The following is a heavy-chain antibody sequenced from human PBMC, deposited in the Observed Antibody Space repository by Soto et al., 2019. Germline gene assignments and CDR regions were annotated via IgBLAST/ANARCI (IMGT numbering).Heavy chain of an antibody. CDR1: GGSFSGYY. V-gene: IGHV4-34*01. CDR2: INHSGST. CDR3: ARLTSSSWPPGPVFDY. D-gene: IGHD6-13*01. J-gene: IGHJ4*02. Sequence: SETLSLTCAVYGGSFSGYYWSWIRQPPGKGLEWIGEINHSGSTNYNPSLKSRVTISVDTSKNQFSLKLSSVTAADTAVYYCARLTSSSWPPGPVFDYWGQGTLVTVSS.